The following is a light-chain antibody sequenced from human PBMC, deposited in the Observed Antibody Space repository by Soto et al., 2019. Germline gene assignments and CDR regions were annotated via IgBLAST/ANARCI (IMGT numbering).Light chain of an antibody. CDR3: STWDDSLNGWV. V-gene: IGLV1-44*01. CDR1: SSNIGRDT. Sequence: QSVLTQPPPVSGTPGLRVTISCSGGSSNIGRDTVNWYQQLPGTAPKLLMFNDDQRPSGVPDRFSGSRSGTSASLAISGLQSDDEADYFCSTWDDSLNGWVFGGGTKVTVL. CDR2: NDD. J-gene: IGLJ3*02.